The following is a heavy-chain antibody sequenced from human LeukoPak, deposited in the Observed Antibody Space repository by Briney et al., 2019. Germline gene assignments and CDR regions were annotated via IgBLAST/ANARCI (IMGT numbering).Heavy chain of an antibody. CDR2: IGNTGRTI. J-gene: IGHJ4*02. V-gene: IGHV3-48*03. CDR1: GFTFSSYE. Sequence: GGSLRLSCAASGFTFSSYEMNWLRQAPGRGLEWVSYIGNTGRTIYYTDSVKGRFTISRDNAKNSLYLRMNSLRAEDTAIYYCVRGDRYFFDFWGQGTLVTVSS. CDR3: VRGDRYFFDF.